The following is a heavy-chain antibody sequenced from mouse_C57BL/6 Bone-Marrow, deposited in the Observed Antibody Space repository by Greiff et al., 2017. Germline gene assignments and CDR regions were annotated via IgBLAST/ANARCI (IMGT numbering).Heavy chain of an antibody. J-gene: IGHJ2*01. CDR2: ISSGSSTI. Sequence: EVHLVESGGGLVKPGGSLKLSCAASGFTFSDYGMHWVRQAPEKGLEWVAYISSGSSTIYYADTVKGRFTISRDNAKNTLFLQMNSLRSEDTAMYYCARPHYGSSYYFDYWGQGTTLTVSS. V-gene: IGHV5-17*01. CDR1: GFTFSDYG. D-gene: IGHD1-1*01. CDR3: ARPHYGSSYYFDY.